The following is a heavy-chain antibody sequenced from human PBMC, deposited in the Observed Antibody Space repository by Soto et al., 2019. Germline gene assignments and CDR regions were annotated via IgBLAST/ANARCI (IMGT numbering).Heavy chain of an antibody. D-gene: IGHD3-16*02. J-gene: IGHJ1*01. Sequence: EVQLLESGGGLVQPGGSLRLSCAASGFTFSNSAMSWVRQAPGKGLEWVSVIRTTGTSTYYADSVKGRFTVSRDNSYNTVVLQMNSVRPDDTAVYYCAKGGDVWGSYHAGFQQWGQGTLVIVSS. CDR3: AKGGDVWGSYHAGFQQ. CDR2: IRTTGTST. V-gene: IGHV3-23*01. CDR1: GFTFSNSA.